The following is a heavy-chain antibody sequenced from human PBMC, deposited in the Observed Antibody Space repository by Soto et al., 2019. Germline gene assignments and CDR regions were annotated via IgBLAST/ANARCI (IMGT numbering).Heavy chain of an antibody. J-gene: IGHJ6*02. CDR3: LRGVLGDQTYFWYGMAV. V-gene: IGHV3-48*02. CDR2: ISSSSNTI. Sequence: GGSLRLSCAASGFTFSSYSMNWVRQAPGKGLQWISYISSSSNTIYYADSVKGRFTISRDYAKNSLYLQMNSLTDEDTAVYYCLRGVLGDQTYFWYGMAVWGQGTTVTVSS. D-gene: IGHD3-16*01. CDR1: GFTFSSYS.